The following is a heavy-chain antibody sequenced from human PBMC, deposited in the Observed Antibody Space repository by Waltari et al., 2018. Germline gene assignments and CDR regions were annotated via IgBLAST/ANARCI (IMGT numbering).Heavy chain of an antibody. Sequence: VQLVESGGGEVQPGRSLRLLCEAFGFTFSSLGVHWVRQGPNKGLEWVASIWYDGSKEYYADSVKGRFTISRDNSKNTLYLQMNSLRVEDTAMYYCAREPHYYDSPYFDYWGQGTLVTVSS. V-gene: IGHV3-33*01. CDR1: GFTFSSLG. CDR2: IWYDGSKE. D-gene: IGHD3-22*01. CDR3: AREPHYYDSPYFDY. J-gene: IGHJ4*02.